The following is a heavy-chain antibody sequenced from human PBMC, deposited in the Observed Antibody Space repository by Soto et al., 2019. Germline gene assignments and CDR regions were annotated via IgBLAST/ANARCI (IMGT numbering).Heavy chain of an antibody. Sequence: QVRLVESGGGVVQPGRSLRLSCAASGFSFSSYGMHWVRQAPGKGLEWLAIISYDGSNEYYADSVKGRFTISRDNSKNTLYLQMNSMGAEDTAVYYCARDYSDAMDVWGQGTTVTVSS. D-gene: IGHD2-15*01. CDR1: GFSFSSYG. V-gene: IGHV3-33*05. J-gene: IGHJ6*02. CDR3: ARDYSDAMDV. CDR2: ISYDGSNE.